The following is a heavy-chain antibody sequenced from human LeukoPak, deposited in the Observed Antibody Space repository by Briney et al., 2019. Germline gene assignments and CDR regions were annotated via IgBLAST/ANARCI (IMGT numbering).Heavy chain of an antibody. CDR1: GFTFSSYW. CDR2: IKQDGSEK. Sequence: GGSLRLSCAASGFTFSSYWMSWVRQAPGKGLEWVANIKQDGSEKYYVDSVKGRFTISRDNAKNSLYLQMNSLRAEDTAVYYCARDRVAVAGTGFVDYWGQGTLVTVSS. J-gene: IGHJ4*02. D-gene: IGHD6-19*01. CDR3: ARDRVAVAGTGFVDY. V-gene: IGHV3-7*01.